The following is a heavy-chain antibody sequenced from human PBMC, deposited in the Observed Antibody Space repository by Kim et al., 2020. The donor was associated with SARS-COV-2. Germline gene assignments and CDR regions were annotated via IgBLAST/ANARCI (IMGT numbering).Heavy chain of an antibody. D-gene: IGHD3-22*01. CDR2: IYYSGST. V-gene: IGHV4-31*03. J-gene: IGHJ4*02. CDR1: GGSISSGGYY. CDR3: ARAPIVVVITHFDY. Sequence: SETLSLTCTVSGGSISSGGYYWSWIRQHPVTGLEWIGYIYYSGSTYYNPSLKSRVTISVDTSKNQFSLKLSSVTAADTAVYYCARAPIVVVITHFDYWGQGTLDTVSS.